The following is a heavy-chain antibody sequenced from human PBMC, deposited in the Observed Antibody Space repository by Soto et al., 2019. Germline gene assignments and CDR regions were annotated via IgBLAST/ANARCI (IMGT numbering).Heavy chain of an antibody. Sequence: GASVKVSYKASGYTFTGYYMHWARQAPGQGLEWMGWINPNSGGTNYAQKFQGWVTMTRDTSISTAYMELSRLRSDDTAVYYCARGDVGVVPAAGRTYYFDYWGQGTLVTVSS. CDR1: GYTFTGYY. CDR2: INPNSGGT. J-gene: IGHJ4*02. D-gene: IGHD2-2*01. CDR3: ARGDVGVVPAAGRTYYFDY. V-gene: IGHV1-2*04.